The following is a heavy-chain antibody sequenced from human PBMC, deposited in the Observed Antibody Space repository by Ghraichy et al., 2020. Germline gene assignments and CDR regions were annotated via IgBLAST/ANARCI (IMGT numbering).Heavy chain of an antibody. V-gene: IGHV1-8*01. CDR3: ARHTTEGGHDFWVYYYGMDV. CDR2: MNPNSGNT. Sequence: ASVKVSCKASGYTFTSYDINWVRQATGQGLEWMGWMNPNSGNTGYAQKFQGRVTMTRNTSISTAYMELSSLRSEDTAVYYCARHTTEGGHDFWVYYYGMDVWGQGTTVTVSS. J-gene: IGHJ6*02. CDR1: GYTFTSYD. D-gene: IGHD3-3*01.